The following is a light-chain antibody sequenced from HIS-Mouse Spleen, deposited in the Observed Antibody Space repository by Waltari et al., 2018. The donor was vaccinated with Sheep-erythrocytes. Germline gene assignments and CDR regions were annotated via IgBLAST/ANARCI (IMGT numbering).Light chain of an antibody. Sequence: QSALTQPASVSGSPGQSITISCTGTSRDVGTYNLVSWYQQHPGKAPKLITYEGSKRPSGVSNHFSGSKSGNTASLTISGLQAEDEADYYCCSYAGSSTPWVFGGGTKLTVL. CDR3: CSYAGSSTPWV. CDR1: SRDVGTYNL. CDR2: EGS. J-gene: IGLJ3*02. V-gene: IGLV2-23*01.